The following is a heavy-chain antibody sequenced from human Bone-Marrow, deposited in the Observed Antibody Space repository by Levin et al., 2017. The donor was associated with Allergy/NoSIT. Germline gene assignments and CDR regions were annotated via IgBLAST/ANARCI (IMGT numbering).Heavy chain of an antibody. J-gene: IGHJ4*02. Sequence: PGGSLRLSCAVSGFTFDSYSMNWVRQAPWKGLEWVAYISGRSTTIYYADSVKGRFTVSRDNAKNSLYLQMNSLRVEDTAVYYCARPAGSGFDCFDYWGQGTLVSVSS. V-gene: IGHV3-48*01. CDR2: ISGRSTTI. D-gene: IGHD3-10*01. CDR3: ARPAGSGFDCFDY. CDR1: GFTFDSYS.